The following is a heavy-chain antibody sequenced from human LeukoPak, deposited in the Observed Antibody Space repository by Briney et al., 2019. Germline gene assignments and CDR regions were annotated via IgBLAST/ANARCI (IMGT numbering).Heavy chain of an antibody. J-gene: IGHJ3*02. CDR1: GGSISNYY. CDR3: ARDRGVAGGNAFDI. V-gene: IGHV4-59*01. CDR2: IYYSGST. Sequence: SETLSLTCTVSGGSISNYYWSWMRQPPGKGLEWIGYIYYSGSTNYNPSLKSRVTISVDPSKDQFSLKLSSVTAADTAVYYCARDRGVAGGNAFDIWGQGTMVTVSS. D-gene: IGHD6-19*01.